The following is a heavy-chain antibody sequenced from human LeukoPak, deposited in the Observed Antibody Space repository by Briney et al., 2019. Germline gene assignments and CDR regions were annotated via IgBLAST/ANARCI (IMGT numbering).Heavy chain of an antibody. J-gene: IGHJ6*02. V-gene: IGHV4-31*03. D-gene: IGHD3-10*01. CDR2: IYYSGST. CDR3: ARGQGFAYGSGSYYGLYYYGMDV. CDR1: GGSISSGGYY. Sequence: SETLSLTCTVSGGSISSGGYYWSWIRQHPGKGLEWIGYIYYSGSTYYNPSLKGRVTISVDTSKNQFSLELSSVTAADTAVYYCARGQGFAYGSGSYYGLYYYGMDVWGQGTTVTVSS.